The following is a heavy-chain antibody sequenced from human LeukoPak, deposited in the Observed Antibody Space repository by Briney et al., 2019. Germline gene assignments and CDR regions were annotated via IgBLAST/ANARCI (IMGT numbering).Heavy chain of an antibody. CDR2: INYSGST. CDR3: ARHRYYSDSSGSGWYFDY. Sequence: SETLSLTCSVSGGSISSYYWSWIRQPPGKGLEWIGYINYSGSTNYNPSLKSRVTISVDTSKNQFSLELSSVTAADTAVYYCARHRYYSDSSGSGWYFDYWGQGTLVTVSS. CDR1: GGSISSYY. D-gene: IGHD3-22*01. V-gene: IGHV4-59*08. J-gene: IGHJ4*02.